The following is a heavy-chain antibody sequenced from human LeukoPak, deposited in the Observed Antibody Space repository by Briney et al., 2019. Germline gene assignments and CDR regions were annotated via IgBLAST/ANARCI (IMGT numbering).Heavy chain of an antibody. Sequence: SETLSLTCTVSGGSISSSSYYWGWIRQPPGKGLEWIGSIYYSGSTYYNPSLKSRVTISVDTSKNQFSLKLRSVTAADTAVYYCATNLYGSGNYFAYWGQGALVTVSS. V-gene: IGHV4-39*07. CDR1: GGSISSSSYY. D-gene: IGHD3-10*01. CDR2: IYYSGST. J-gene: IGHJ4*02. CDR3: ATNLYGSGNYFAY.